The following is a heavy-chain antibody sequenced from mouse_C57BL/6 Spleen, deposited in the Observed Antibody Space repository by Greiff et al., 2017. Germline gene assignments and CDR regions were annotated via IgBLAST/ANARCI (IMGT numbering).Heavy chain of an antibody. V-gene: IGHV1-26*01. J-gene: IGHJ2*01. Sequence: EVQLQQSGSELVKPGASVKISCKASGYTFTDYYMNWVKQSHGKSLEWIGDINPNNGGTSYNQKFKGKATLTVDKSSSTAYMELRSLTSEDSAVYYCARGVYDYYFDYWGQGTTLTVSS. CDR2: INPNNGGT. CDR3: ARGVYDYYFDY. D-gene: IGHD2-4*01. CDR1: GYTFTDYY.